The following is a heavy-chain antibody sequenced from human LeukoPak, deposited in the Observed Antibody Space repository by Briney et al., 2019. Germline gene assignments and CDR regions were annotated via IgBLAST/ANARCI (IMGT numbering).Heavy chain of an antibody. J-gene: IGHJ4*02. CDR1: GFTFSIYG. D-gene: IGHD6-19*01. V-gene: IGHV3-33*01. CDR3: ARASGPFDY. CDR2: IWLDGSNK. Sequence: GGSLRLSCAASGFTFSIYGIHWVRQAPGKGLEGVAVIWLDGSNKYYADSLRGRFTLSRDNSKSTLYLLMNSLRAEDTAVYYCARASGPFDYWGQGTLVTVSS.